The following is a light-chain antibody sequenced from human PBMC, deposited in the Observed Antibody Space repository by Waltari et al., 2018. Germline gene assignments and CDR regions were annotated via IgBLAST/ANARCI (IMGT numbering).Light chain of an antibody. CDR2: QNR. Sequence: SYELTQPPSLSVSRGQSATITCSGDRLDDKNVCWYQQKPGQSPVLVMYQNRKRPSGIPERFSGSNSGNTANLTIGASQGMDEADYYCQAWDSSTAVFGGGTKLTVL. J-gene: IGLJ3*02. CDR1: RLDDKN. CDR3: QAWDSSTAV. V-gene: IGLV3-1*01.